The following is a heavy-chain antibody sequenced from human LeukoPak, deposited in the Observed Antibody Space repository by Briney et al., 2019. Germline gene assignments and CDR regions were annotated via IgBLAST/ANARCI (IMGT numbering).Heavy chain of an antibody. CDR3: ARLSAYYYGSYFYYYMDV. D-gene: IGHD3-10*01. CDR1: GFTFSSYS. CDR2: ISSSSSYI. Sequence: GGSLRLSCAASGFTFSSYSMNWVRQAPGKGLEWVSSISSSSSYIYYADSVKGRFTISRDNAKNSLYLQMNSLRAEDTAVYYCARLSAYYYGSYFYYYMDVWGKGTSVTVSS. V-gene: IGHV3-21*01. J-gene: IGHJ6*03.